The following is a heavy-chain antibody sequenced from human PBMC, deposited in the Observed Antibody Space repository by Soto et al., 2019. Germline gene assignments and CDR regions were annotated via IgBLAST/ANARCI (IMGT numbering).Heavy chain of an antibody. D-gene: IGHD1-26*01. CDR3: ARDFIVGAPDYFDY. J-gene: IGHJ4*02. CDR1: GFTFSDYP. CDR2: ISYDGRVK. V-gene: IGHV3-30*04. Sequence: QVQLVESGGGVVQPGRSLSLSCAASGFTFSDYPMHWVRQAPGKGLEWVAVISYDGRVKYYVDSVKGRFTISRDDSKNPLYLQMNSLRVDDTAVYYCARDFIVGAPDYFDYWGQGTRVTVSS.